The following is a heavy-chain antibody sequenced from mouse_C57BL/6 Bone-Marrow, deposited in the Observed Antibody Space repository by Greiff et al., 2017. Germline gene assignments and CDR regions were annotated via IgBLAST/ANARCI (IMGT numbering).Heavy chain of an antibody. CDR1: GYTFTTYP. J-gene: IGHJ1*03. V-gene: IGHV1-47*01. CDR3: ARREITTDGYWYFDV. Sequence: VKLVESGAELVKPGASVKMSCKASGYTFTTYPIEWMKQNHGKSLEWIGNFHPYNDDTKYNEKFKGKATLTVEKSSSTVYLELSRLTSDDSAVYYCARREITTDGYWYFDVWGTGTTVTVSS. D-gene: IGHD2-4*01. CDR2: FHPYNDDT.